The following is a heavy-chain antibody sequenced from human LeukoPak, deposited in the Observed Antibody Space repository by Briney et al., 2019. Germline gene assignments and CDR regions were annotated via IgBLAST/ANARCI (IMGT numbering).Heavy chain of an antibody. J-gene: IGHJ4*02. CDR2: INPSSGST. D-gene: IGHD3-3*02. CDR3: ARGQGISPKGDYFDC. Sequence: VSVKVSCKASGYTFTSYYMHWVRQAPGQGLEWMGIINPSSGSTSYAQKFQGRVTMTRDTSTSTVYMELSSLRSEDTAVYYCARGQGISPKGDYFDCWGQGTLVTVSS. CDR1: GYTFTSYY. V-gene: IGHV1-46*01.